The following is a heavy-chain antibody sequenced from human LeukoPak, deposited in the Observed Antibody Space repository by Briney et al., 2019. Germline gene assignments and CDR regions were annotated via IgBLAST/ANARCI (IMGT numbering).Heavy chain of an antibody. Sequence: GGSLRLSCAASGFTFSSYWMSWVRQAPGKGLEWVANIKQDGGEKSYVDSVKGRFTISRDNAENSLYLQMNSLRAEDTAVYYCARVGSAYCGSTSCYWPFDYWGQGTLVTVSS. CDR1: GFTFSSYW. CDR2: IKQDGGEK. J-gene: IGHJ4*02. V-gene: IGHV3-7*01. D-gene: IGHD2-2*01. CDR3: ARVGSAYCGSTSCYWPFDY.